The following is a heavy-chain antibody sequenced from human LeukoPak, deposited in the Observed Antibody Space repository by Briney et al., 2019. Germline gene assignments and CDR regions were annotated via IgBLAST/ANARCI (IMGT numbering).Heavy chain of an antibody. Sequence: ASVKVSCKASGGTFSSYAISWVRQAPGQGLEWMGGIIPIFGTANYAQKFQGRVTITADESTSTAYMELSSLRSEDTAVYYCARALDYDILNWFDPWGQGTLVTVSS. J-gene: IGHJ5*02. CDR1: GGTFSSYA. CDR2: IIPIFGTA. V-gene: IGHV1-69*13. CDR3: ARALDYDILNWFDP. D-gene: IGHD3-9*01.